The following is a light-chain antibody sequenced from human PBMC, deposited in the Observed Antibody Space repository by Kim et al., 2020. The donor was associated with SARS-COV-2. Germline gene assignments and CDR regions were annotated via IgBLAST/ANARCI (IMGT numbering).Light chain of an antibody. CDR3: SSYTSSITLV. J-gene: IGLJ3*02. CDR1: SSDVGAYND. CDR2: DVS. V-gene: IGLV2-14*03. Sequence: GQSITISCTGTSSDVGAYNDVSWYQQYPGKAPKLIICDVSQRPSGVSNRFSGSKSGNTASLTISGLQAEDEADYYCSSYTSSITLVFGGGTRLTVL.